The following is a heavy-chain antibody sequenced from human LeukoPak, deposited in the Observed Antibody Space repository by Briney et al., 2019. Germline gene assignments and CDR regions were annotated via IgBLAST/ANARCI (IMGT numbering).Heavy chain of an antibody. CDR3: AKDGWGRRDYDIGLDI. CDR1: GFTFSSYA. Sequence: GGSLRLSCAASGFTFSSYAMSWVRQAPGKGLEWVSAISGSGGSTYYADSVKGRFTISRDNSKNTLYLQMNSLRAEDTAVYYCAKDGWGRRDYDIGLDIWGQGTMVTVSS. D-gene: IGHD4-17*01. J-gene: IGHJ3*02. CDR2: ISGSGGST. V-gene: IGHV3-23*01.